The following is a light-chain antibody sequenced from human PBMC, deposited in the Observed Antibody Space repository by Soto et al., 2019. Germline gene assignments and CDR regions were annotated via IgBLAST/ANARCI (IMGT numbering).Light chain of an antibody. CDR1: QDIRGA. Sequence: AILLTQSPSSLSASVGDRVTITCRASQDIRGALAWYQQKPGKAPKILIYDVSTLQSGVPFRFSGSSSGTDFTLTISSLQPVDFAPYYCQQFNRYPITFGQGTRLEIK. CDR3: QQFNRYPIT. CDR2: DVS. J-gene: IGKJ5*01. V-gene: IGKV1-13*02.